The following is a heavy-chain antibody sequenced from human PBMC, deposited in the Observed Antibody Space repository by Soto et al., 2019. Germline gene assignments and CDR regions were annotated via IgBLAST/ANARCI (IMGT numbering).Heavy chain of an antibody. Sequence: PGGSLRLSCAASGFTFSSYSMNWVRQAPGKGLEWVSSISSSSSYIYYADSVKGRFTISRDNAKNSLYLQMNSLRAEDTAVYYCARDYVTVTNKFDYWGQGTLVTVSS. J-gene: IGHJ4*02. CDR2: ISSSSSYI. CDR1: GFTFSSYS. CDR3: ARDYVTVTNKFDY. V-gene: IGHV3-21*01. D-gene: IGHD4-17*01.